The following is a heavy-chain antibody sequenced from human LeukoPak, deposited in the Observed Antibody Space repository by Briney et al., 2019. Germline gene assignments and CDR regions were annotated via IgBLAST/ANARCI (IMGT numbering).Heavy chain of an antibody. Sequence: PSETLSLTCTVSGGSLRTYYWSWIRQPPGKGLELIGYIYYSGSTNYNPSLRSRVTMSVDTSKNQFSLKLSSVTAADTAVYFCARLTGYDWESSFDYWGQGTLVTVSS. D-gene: IGHD5-12*01. J-gene: IGHJ4*02. CDR1: GGSLRTYY. V-gene: IGHV4-59*01. CDR2: IYYSGST. CDR3: ARLTGYDWESSFDY.